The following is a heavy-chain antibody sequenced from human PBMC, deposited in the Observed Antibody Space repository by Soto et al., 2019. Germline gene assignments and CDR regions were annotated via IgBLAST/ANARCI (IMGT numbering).Heavy chain of an antibody. Sequence: ASVKVSCKASGYTFTSYVMHWVRQAPGQKLEWMGWINAGNGNTKYSQKFQDRVTITRDTSASTAYMELSSLRSEDTAVYYCARSPGDGKGYRQLVLVRWFDPWGQGTLVTVSS. D-gene: IGHD6-13*01. CDR1: GYTFTSYV. J-gene: IGHJ5*02. V-gene: IGHV1-3*01. CDR2: INAGNGNT. CDR3: ARSPGDGKGYRQLVLVRWFDP.